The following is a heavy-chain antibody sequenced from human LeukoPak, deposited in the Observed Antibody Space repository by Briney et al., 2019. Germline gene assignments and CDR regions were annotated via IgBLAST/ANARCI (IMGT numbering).Heavy chain of an antibody. D-gene: IGHD6-13*01. J-gene: IGHJ4*02. V-gene: IGHV3-11*01. Sequence: GGSLRLSCAASGFTFSDYYMNWIRQAPGKGLKWVSYISSSGSTIYYADSVKGRFTISSDNAKNSLYLQMNSLRDEDTSVYYCAREAGSIRYYDTWGQENLLPVSS. CDR1: GFTFSDYY. CDR3: AREAGSIRYYDT. CDR2: ISSSGSTI.